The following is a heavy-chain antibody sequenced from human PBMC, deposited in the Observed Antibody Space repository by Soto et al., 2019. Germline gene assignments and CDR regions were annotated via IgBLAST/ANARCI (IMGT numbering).Heavy chain of an antibody. D-gene: IGHD6-6*01. CDR2: IWGDGSDK. Sequence: GGSLRLSCAASGFTFSLYAIHWVRQAPGKGLEWVAAIWGDGSDKKYADSVKGRFTVSRDNSKNTLYLQMNSLRAEDTAVYYCAREPHSSSFWLGYYYYGMDVWGQGTTVTVSS. CDR1: GFTFSLYA. V-gene: IGHV3-33*01. J-gene: IGHJ6*02. CDR3: AREPHSSSFWLGYYYYGMDV.